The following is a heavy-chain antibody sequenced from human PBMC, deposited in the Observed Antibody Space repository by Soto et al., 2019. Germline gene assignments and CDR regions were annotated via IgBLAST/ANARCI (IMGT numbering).Heavy chain of an antibody. V-gene: IGHV3-23*01. J-gene: IGHJ6*02. Sequence: EVQLLDSGGGLVQPGGSLRLSCTASGFTFSTYAMNWVRQAPGKGLEWVSTISGSDGSTYYADSVKGRFTISRDNSKNTLYLQLNSLSAEDTAIYYCAKSACSGSDTSCYPRYGLDVWGQGTTVTVSS. CDR3: AKSACSGSDTSCYPRYGLDV. CDR2: ISGSDGST. D-gene: IGHD2-2*01. CDR1: GFTFSTYA.